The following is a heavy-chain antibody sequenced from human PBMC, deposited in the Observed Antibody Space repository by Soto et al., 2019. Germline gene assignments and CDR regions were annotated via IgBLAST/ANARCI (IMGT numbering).Heavy chain of an antibody. V-gene: IGHV3-21*05. CDR2: ISTTSSYT. CDR3: AAHDRSKPLER. D-gene: IGHD3-22*01. Sequence: GGSLRLSCAASGFTFSSYSMNWVRQAPGKGLEWVSYISTTSSYTNYADSVKGRFTISRDNANNFLYLQMNSLRAEDTAVYYCAAHDRSKPLERWGQGTMVTVSS. CDR1: GFTFSSYS. J-gene: IGHJ3*01.